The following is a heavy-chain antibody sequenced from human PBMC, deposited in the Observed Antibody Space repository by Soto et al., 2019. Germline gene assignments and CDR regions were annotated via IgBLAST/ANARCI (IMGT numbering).Heavy chain of an antibody. V-gene: IGHV2-5*02. CDR3: AHIGGY. CDR2: IYWDDDK. J-gene: IGHJ4*02. D-gene: IGHD3-10*01. Sequence: QITLKESGPTLVKPTQTLTLTCTFSGFSLSTSGVGVGWIRQPPGKALEWLALIYWDDDKRYSPSLKSRVTITKDTSKNQVVLTMINMDPVDTATYYFAHIGGYWGQGTLVTVSS. CDR1: GFSLSTSGVG.